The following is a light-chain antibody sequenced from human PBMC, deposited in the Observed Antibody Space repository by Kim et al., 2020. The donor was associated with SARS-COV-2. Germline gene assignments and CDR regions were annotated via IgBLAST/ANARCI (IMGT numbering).Light chain of an antibody. CDR2: DA. Sequence: SLSPGERATLSCRARQSVSSYLAWYQQKPGQAPRLLIYDAYRATGIPARFSGSGSGTDFTLTISSLEPEDFAVYYCQQRSNWPLTFGGGTKVDIK. CDR1: QSVSSY. V-gene: IGKV3-11*01. CDR3: QQRSNWPLT. J-gene: IGKJ4*01.